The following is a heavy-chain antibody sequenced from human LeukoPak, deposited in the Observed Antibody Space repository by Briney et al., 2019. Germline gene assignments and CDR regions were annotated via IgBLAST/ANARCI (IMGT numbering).Heavy chain of an antibody. CDR3: AKDRDGADRIIL. Sequence: ASVKVFCKVVAYDFTGYHIHWVRLAPGQGPEWMGRLNPNTGHAVYAFKFQGRVTITRDTSSSTAYMEVTRLTSDDTALYYCAKDRDGADRIILWGQGTLVPVSS. CDR2: LNPNTGHA. CDR1: AYDFTGYH. V-gene: IGHV1-2*06. J-gene: IGHJ4*02. D-gene: IGHD5-24*01.